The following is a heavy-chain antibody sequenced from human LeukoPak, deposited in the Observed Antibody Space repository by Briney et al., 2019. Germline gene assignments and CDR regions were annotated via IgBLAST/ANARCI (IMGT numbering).Heavy chain of an antibody. Sequence: SETLSLTCAVYGGSFSGYYWSWIRQPPGKGLEWIGEINHSGSTNYNPSLKSRVTISVDTSKNQFSLKLSSVTAADTAVYYCARGGLRYFDLDVWGQGTTATVSS. J-gene: IGHJ6*02. D-gene: IGHD3-9*01. CDR2: INHSGST. V-gene: IGHV4-34*01. CDR3: ARGGLRYFDLDV. CDR1: GGSFSGYY.